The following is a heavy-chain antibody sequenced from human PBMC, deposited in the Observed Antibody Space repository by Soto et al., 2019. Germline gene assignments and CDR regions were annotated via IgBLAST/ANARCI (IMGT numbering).Heavy chain of an antibody. CDR1: GFAFTNYG. CDR3: ARDVAMPTGLGLGY. CDR2: ISNDGSKK. V-gene: IGHV3-30*03. Sequence: QVQVVESGGGVVQPGTSLRLSCAASGFAFTNYGIHWVRQAPGKGLEWVAHISNDGSKKFYGDSVKVRFTISRDNSENTVDLQMTSLRPDDTAVFYCARDVAMPTGLGLGYWGQGTLVTVSS. J-gene: IGHJ4*02. D-gene: IGHD6-19*01.